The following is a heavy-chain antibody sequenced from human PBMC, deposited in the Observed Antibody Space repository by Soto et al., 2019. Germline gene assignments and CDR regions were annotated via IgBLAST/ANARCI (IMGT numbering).Heavy chain of an antibody. Sequence: ASVKVSCKASGYTFTSYGISWVRQAPGQGLEWMGWISAYNGNTNYAQKLQGRVTMTTETSTSTAYRELRSLRSDDTAVYYCARPRGIAVAEFDYWGQGTLVTVSS. CDR3: ARPRGIAVAEFDY. J-gene: IGHJ4*02. CDR1: GYTFTSYG. CDR2: ISAYNGNT. D-gene: IGHD6-19*01. V-gene: IGHV1-18*01.